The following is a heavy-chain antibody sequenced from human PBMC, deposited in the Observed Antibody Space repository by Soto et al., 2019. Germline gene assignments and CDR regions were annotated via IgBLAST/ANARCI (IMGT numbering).Heavy chain of an antibody. CDR2: ISGSGGST. D-gene: IGHD3-22*01. J-gene: IGHJ4*02. V-gene: IGHV3-23*01. CDR3: AKTSSSGYYPFDY. Sequence: GGSLRLSCAASGFTFSSYAMSWVRQAPGKGLEWVSAISGSGGSTYYADSVKGRFTISRDNPKNTLYLQMNSLRAEDTAVYYCAKTSSSGYYPFDYWGQGTLVTVSS. CDR1: GFTFSSYA.